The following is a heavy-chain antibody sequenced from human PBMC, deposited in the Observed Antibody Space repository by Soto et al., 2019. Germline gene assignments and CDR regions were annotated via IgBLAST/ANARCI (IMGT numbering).Heavy chain of an antibody. D-gene: IGHD3-16*01. CDR3: ARDRLRGGSGLVAMDV. Sequence: SETLSLTCAVSGGSISSSNWWSWVRQPPGKGLEWIGEIHHGGSTIYNPSLESRVTISVDKSKNQFSMKMSSVTAADTAVYYCARDRLRGGSGLVAMDVWGQGTTVTVSS. CDR1: GGSISSSNW. CDR2: IHHGGST. J-gene: IGHJ6*02. V-gene: IGHV4-4*02.